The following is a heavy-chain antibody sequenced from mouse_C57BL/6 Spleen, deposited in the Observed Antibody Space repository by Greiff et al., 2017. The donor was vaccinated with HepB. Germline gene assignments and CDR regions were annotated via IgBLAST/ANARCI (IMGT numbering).Heavy chain of an antibody. CDR1: GYTFTDHT. V-gene: IGHV1-78*01. CDR2: IYPRDGST. D-gene: IGHD1-1*01. Sequence: VQLVESDAELVKPGASVKISCKVSGYTFTDHTIHWMKQRPEQGLEWIGYIYPRDGSTKYNEKFKGKATLTADKSSSTAYMQLNSLTSEDSAVYFCARGDYYGSSSFDYWGQGTTLTVSS. CDR3: ARGDYYGSSSFDY. J-gene: IGHJ2*01.